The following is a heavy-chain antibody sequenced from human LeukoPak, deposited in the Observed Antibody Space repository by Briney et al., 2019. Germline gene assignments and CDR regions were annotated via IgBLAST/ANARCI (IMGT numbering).Heavy chain of an antibody. V-gene: IGHV3-7*01. J-gene: IGHJ4*02. CDR1: GFTLSSYN. Sequence: PGGSLRLSCTASGFTLSSYNINWVRQAPGKGLEWVANIKQDGSEKYYVDSVKGRFTISRDNAKNSLYLQMNSLRAEDTAVYYCARGSDYYDSSGYPVPEFDYWGQGTLVTVSS. CDR3: ARGSDYYDSSGYPVPEFDY. D-gene: IGHD3-22*01. CDR2: IKQDGSEK.